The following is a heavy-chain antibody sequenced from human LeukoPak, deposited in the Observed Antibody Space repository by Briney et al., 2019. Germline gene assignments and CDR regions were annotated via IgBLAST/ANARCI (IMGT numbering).Heavy chain of an antibody. Sequence: PSETLSLTCVVYGGSFSGYFWSWIRQPPGKGLEWIGEITPSGSTNYNPSLKSRVSISIDTSKNQFSLKLSSVTAADTAVYYCARVDTMVREVLNWGQGTLVTVSS. D-gene: IGHD3-10*01. CDR3: ARVDTMVREVLN. J-gene: IGHJ4*02. V-gene: IGHV4-34*01. CDR1: GGSFSGYF. CDR2: ITPSGST.